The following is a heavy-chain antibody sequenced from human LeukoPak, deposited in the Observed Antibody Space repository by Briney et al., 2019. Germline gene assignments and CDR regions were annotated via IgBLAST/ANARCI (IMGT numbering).Heavy chain of an antibody. J-gene: IGHJ3*02. CDR3: ATAGLIWGSYRYGAFDI. V-gene: IGHV1-24*01. CDR2: FDPEDGET. Sequence: ASVKVSCKVSGYTLTELSMHWVRQAPGKGLEWMGGFDPEDGETIYAQKFQGRVTMTEDTSTDTAYMELSSLRSEDTAVYYCATAGLIWGSYRYGAFDIWGQGTMVTVSS. CDR1: GYTLTELS. D-gene: IGHD3-16*02.